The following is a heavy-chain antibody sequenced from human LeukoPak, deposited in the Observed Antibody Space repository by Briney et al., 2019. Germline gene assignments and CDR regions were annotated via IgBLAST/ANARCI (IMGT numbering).Heavy chain of an antibody. V-gene: IGHV3-23*01. CDR3: AKRERGSYSLDY. Sequence: PGGPLRLSCAASGFTFSSYAMSWVRQAPGKGLEWVSAISGSGGSTYYADSVKGRFTISRDNSKNTLYLQMNSLRAEDTAVYYCAKRERGSYSLDYWGQGTLVTVSS. CDR2: ISGSGGST. J-gene: IGHJ4*02. D-gene: IGHD1-26*01. CDR1: GFTFSSYA.